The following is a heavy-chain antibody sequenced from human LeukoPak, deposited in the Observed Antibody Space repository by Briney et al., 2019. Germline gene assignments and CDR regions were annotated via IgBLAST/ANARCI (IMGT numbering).Heavy chain of an antibody. CDR2: IWYDGSNK. D-gene: IGHD6-13*01. V-gene: IGHV3-33*08. Sequence: GGSLRLSCSASGFTFSSYSMNWVRQAPGKGLEWVAVIWYDGSNKYYADSVKGRFTISRDNSKNTLYLQMNSLRAEDTAVYYCARGYSSSWYPYYFDYWGQGTLVTVSS. J-gene: IGHJ4*02. CDR3: ARGYSSSWYPYYFDY. CDR1: GFTFSSYS.